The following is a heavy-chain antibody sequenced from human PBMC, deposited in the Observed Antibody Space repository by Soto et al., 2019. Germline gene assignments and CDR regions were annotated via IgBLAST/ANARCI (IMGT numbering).Heavy chain of an antibody. CDR3: AKERYSSRSPDFDY. Sequence: QVQLVESGGGVVQPGRSLRLSCAASGFTFSSYGMHWVRQAPGKGLEWVAVISYDGSNKYYADSVKGRFTISRDNSKNTLYLQMKSLRAEDTAVYYCAKERYSSRSPDFDYWGQGTLVTVSS. CDR2: ISYDGSNK. D-gene: IGHD6-13*01. V-gene: IGHV3-30*18. CDR1: GFTFSSYG. J-gene: IGHJ4*02.